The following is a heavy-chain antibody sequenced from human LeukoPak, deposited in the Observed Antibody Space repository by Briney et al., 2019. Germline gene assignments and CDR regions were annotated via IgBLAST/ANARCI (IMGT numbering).Heavy chain of an antibody. CDR3: ARDVHGDYGSGWFDP. J-gene: IGHJ5*02. D-gene: IGHD4-17*01. V-gene: IGHV1-69*05. CDR2: IMPLFGTA. CDR1: GGTFNNSA. Sequence: SVKVSCKTSGGTFNNSAISWVRQAPGQGLEWLGGIMPLFGTAGYAQKFQGRVTITKDESTRTVYLELTSLTSEDTAVYYCARDVHGDYGSGWFDPWGQGTLVSVSS.